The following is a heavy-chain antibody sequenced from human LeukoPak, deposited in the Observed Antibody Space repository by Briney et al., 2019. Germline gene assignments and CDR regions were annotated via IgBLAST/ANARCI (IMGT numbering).Heavy chain of an antibody. D-gene: IGHD6-6*01. V-gene: IGHV3-9*01. J-gene: IGHJ4*02. CDR1: GFTLEDYA. Sequence: QPGRSLTLSCAASGFTLEDYAMHWVRQATGKGLEGVSGISWNSGSIGYADSVKGRFSISRDNAKNSLYLQMNSLRAEDTALYYCAKDMGYSSSSFDYWGQGTLVTVSS. CDR3: AKDMGYSSSSFDY. CDR2: ISWNSGSI.